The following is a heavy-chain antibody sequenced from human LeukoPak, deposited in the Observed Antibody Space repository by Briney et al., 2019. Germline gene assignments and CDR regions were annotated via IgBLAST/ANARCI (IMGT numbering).Heavy chain of an antibody. Sequence: GKSLRLSCAASGFTFDNYGMHWVRQAPGKGLEWVAVISYDGRNKHYPDSVKGRFTISRDISTDTLWLQMDSLRTEDTAVYYCAKGPLRGTAAAIDYWGQGTLVTVSS. CDR3: AKGPLRGTAAAIDY. J-gene: IGHJ4*02. CDR2: ISYDGRNK. CDR1: GFTFDNYG. V-gene: IGHV3-30*18. D-gene: IGHD2-2*01.